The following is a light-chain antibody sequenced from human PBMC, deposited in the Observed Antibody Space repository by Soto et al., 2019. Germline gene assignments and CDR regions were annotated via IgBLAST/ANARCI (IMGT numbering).Light chain of an antibody. V-gene: IGLV2-18*01. J-gene: IGLJ2*01. CDR3: SFYVSSSTLL. Sequence: QSALTQPPSVSGSPGQSVTISCTGTTDDVGSYNRVSWYQQPAGTAPKLLIYEVTSRPSGVPHRFSGSKSGDTASLTISGLQAEDEADYYCSFYVSSSTLLFGGGTKLTV. CDR1: TDDVGSYNR. CDR2: EVT.